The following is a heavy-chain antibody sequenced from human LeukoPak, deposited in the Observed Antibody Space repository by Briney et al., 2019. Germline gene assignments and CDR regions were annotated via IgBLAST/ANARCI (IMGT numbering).Heavy chain of an antibody. CDR3: AKASHAGYDSSGEFDY. CDR1: GFTFSSYS. Sequence: GGPLRLSCAASGFTFSSYSMSWVRQAPGKGLEWVSSISSSSSYIYYADSVKGRFTISRDNSKNTLYLQMNSLRAEDTAVYYCAKASHAGYDSSGEFDYWGQGTLVTVSS. V-gene: IGHV3-21*01. CDR2: ISSSSSYI. D-gene: IGHD3-22*01. J-gene: IGHJ4*02.